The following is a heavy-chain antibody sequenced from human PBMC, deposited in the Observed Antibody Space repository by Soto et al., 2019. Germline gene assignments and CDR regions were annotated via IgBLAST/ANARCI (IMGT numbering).Heavy chain of an antibody. CDR1: GFTFSNYW. V-gene: IGHV3-74*01. D-gene: IGHD2-15*01. Sequence: EVQLVESGGGLVQPGGSLRLSCAASGFTFSNYWMHWVRQAPGKGLVWVSRINSDGSSTIYADSVKGRFTISRVNAKNTLYLQMNSLRAEDTAVYYCARGGCSRGTCYSGGWGQGTLVTVSS. CDR3: ARGGCSRGTCYSGG. J-gene: IGHJ4*02. CDR2: INSDGSST.